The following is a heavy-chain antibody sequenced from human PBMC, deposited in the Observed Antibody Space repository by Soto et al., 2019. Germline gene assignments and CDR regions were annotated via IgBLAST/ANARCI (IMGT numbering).Heavy chain of an antibody. CDR1: GFTFEDSA. J-gene: IGHJ5*02. V-gene: IGHV3-9*01. CDR2: INWNSGSV. D-gene: IGHD6-19*01. Sequence: EVQVVESGGGLVQPGRSLRLSCAAFGFTFEDSAMHWIRQTPGKGLEWVAGINWNSGSVGYAESVKGRFTISRDNANNCLYLQMDSLRTEDTALYYCAKGRGTLAVVSHWFDPWGQGTLVTVSS. CDR3: AKGRGTLAVVSHWFDP.